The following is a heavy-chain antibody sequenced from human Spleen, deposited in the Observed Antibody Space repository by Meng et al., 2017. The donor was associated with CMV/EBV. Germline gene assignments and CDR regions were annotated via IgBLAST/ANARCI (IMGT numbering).Heavy chain of an antibody. Sequence: QLALEGAGPGPVNPSGTLSLTCTGSGGSISSSSYYWGWIRQPPGKGLEWIGSIYYSGSTYYNPSLKSRVTISVDTSKNQFSLKLSSVTAADTAVYYCARVPDPGYCSGGSCYPGFGPWGQGTLVTVSS. J-gene: IGHJ5*02. CDR2: IYYSGST. D-gene: IGHD2-15*01. V-gene: IGHV4-39*07. CDR1: GGSISSSSYY. CDR3: ARVPDPGYCSGGSCYPGFGP.